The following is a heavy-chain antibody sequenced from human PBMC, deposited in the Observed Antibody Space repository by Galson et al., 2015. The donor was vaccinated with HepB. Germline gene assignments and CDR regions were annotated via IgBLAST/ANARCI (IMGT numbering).Heavy chain of an antibody. V-gene: IGHV1-69*06. CDR3: ARSGGYYPQTLDF. Sequence: SVKVSCKVSGGIFNSFAINWVRQAPGQGLEWMGGITAIFNTASYGRKFQGRVTITADKPTTTVHMELSRLTSEDTAVYYCARSGGYYPQTLDFWAQGTLVTVSS. D-gene: IGHD3-10*01. CDR1: GGIFNSFA. CDR2: ITAIFNTA. J-gene: IGHJ4*02.